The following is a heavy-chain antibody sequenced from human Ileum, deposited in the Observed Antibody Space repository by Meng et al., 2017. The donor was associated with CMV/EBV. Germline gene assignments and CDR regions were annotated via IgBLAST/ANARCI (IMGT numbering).Heavy chain of an antibody. CDR2: IKEDGSTK. J-gene: IGHJ4*02. D-gene: IGHD5-12*01. CDR1: GFTFSSHW. CDR3: ARGPDIGDF. V-gene: IGHV3-7*01. Sequence: GGSLRLSCVASGFTFSSHWRIWVRQPPGKGLEWVANIKEDGSTKLYVDSVRGRFTSSRDNSKNSLFWQMNSLRIEDRAVYYCARGPDIGDFWGQGTLVTVSS.